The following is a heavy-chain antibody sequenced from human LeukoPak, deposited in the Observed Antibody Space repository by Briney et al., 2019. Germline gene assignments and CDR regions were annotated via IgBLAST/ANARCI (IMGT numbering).Heavy chain of an antibody. CDR2: IYYSGST. CDR1: GGAISSYY. V-gene: IGHV4-59*08. Sequence: SETLSLTCTVSGGAISSYYWSWIRQPPGKGLEWIGYIYYSGSTNYNPSLKSRVTISVDTSKNQFSLELSSVTAADTAVYYCATNDYGDGGLGYWGQGTLVTVSS. D-gene: IGHD4-17*01. CDR3: ATNDYGDGGLGY. J-gene: IGHJ4*02.